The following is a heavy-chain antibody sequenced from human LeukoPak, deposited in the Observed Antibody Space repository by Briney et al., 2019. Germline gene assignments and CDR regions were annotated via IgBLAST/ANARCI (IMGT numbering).Heavy chain of an antibody. Sequence: GGSLRLSCAASGFTFSSYEMNWVRQAPGKGLEWVSYISSTTGSTMYYADSVKGRFTISRDNAKNSLYLQMNSLRVEDTAVYYCARHVVAVGFDYWGQGTLVTVSS. V-gene: IGHV3-48*03. J-gene: IGHJ4*02. D-gene: IGHD3-22*01. CDR2: ISSTTGSTM. CDR1: GFTFSSYE. CDR3: ARHVVAVGFDY.